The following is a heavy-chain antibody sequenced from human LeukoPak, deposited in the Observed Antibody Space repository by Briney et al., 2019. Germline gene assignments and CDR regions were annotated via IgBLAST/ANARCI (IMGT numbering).Heavy chain of an antibody. Sequence: ASVKVSCKASGYTFTSYGVSWVRQAPGQGLMWMGWISAYNGNTNYAQNLQGRVTMTTDTSTSTAYMELRSLGSDDTAVYYCARGDYGSGSYRYFDYWGQGTLVTVSS. CDR1: GYTFTSYG. D-gene: IGHD3-10*01. CDR2: ISAYNGNT. CDR3: ARGDYGSGSYRYFDY. V-gene: IGHV1-18*01. J-gene: IGHJ4*02.